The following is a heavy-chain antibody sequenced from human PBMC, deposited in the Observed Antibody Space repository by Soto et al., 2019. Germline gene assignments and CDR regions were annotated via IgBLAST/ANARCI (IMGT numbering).Heavy chain of an antibody. CDR3: AREYYDFWSGPNYYYYGMDV. CDR2: ISPIFGTA. CDR1: GGTFSIYA. D-gene: IGHD3-3*01. V-gene: IGHV1-69*13. J-gene: IGHJ6*02. Sequence: SVQVSCQPSGGTFSIYAVCWVRQAPAQGLEWMGGISPIFGTANYAQKFQGRVTITADESTSTAYMELSSLRSEDTAVYYCAREYYDFWSGPNYYYYGMDVWGQGTTVTVSS.